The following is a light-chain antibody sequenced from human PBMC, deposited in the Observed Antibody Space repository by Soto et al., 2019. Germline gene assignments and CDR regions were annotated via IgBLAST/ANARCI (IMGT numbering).Light chain of an antibody. J-gene: IGLJ1*01. CDR2: DVS. CDR3: SSYTSSHTYV. Sequence: QSVLTQPASVSGSPGQSITISCTGTSSDVGGYNYVSWYQQHPGKAPQLMIFDVSNRPSGVSNRFSGSKSGNTASLTISGLQAEDEADYYCSSYTSSHTYVFGTGTKATVL. CDR1: SSDVGGYNY. V-gene: IGLV2-14*01.